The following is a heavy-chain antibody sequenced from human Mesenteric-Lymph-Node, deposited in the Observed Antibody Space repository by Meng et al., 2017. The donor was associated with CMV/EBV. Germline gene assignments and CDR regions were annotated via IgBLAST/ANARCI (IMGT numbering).Heavy chain of an antibody. Sequence: TFSSCGMHWVRQAPGKALEWVAVIWCDGSNKYYADSVKGRFTISRDNSKNTLYLQMNSLRAEDTAVYYCAKSELGYCSSTSCLPFDYWGQGTLVTVPS. CDR3: AKSELGYCSSTSCLPFDY. J-gene: IGHJ4*02. CDR2: IWCDGSNK. CDR1: TFSSCG. D-gene: IGHD2-2*01. V-gene: IGHV3-33*06.